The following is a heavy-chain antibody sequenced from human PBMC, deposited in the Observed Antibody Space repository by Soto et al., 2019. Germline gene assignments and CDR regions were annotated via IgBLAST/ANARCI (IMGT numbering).Heavy chain of an antibody. CDR2: IIPIFGTA. J-gene: IGHJ6*02. CDR3: ARLAVVVPAATGPYYYYGMDV. Sequence: SVKVSCKASGGTFSSYAISWVRQAPGQGLGWMGGIIPIFGTANYAQKFQGRVTITADESTSTAYMELSSLRSEDTAVYYCARLAVVVPAATGPYYYYGMDVWGQGTTVTVSS. V-gene: IGHV1-69*13. CDR1: GGTFSSYA. D-gene: IGHD2-2*01.